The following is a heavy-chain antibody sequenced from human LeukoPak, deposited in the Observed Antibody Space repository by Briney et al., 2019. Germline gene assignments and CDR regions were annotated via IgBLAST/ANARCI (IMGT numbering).Heavy chain of an antibody. D-gene: IGHD3-22*01. CDR1: GGSFSGYY. CDR2: INHSGST. V-gene: IGHV4-34*01. CDR3: ARGRYDSSGD. Sequence: SETLSLTCAVYGGSFSGYYWSWIRQPPGKGLEWIGEINHSGSTNYNPSLKSRVTISVDTSKNQFSLKLSSVTAADTAVYYCARGRYDSSGDWGQGTLVTVSS. J-gene: IGHJ4*02.